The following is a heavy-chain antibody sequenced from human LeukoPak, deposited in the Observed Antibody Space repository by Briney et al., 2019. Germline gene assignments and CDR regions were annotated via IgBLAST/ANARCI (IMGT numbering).Heavy chain of an antibody. CDR1: GFTFSSYA. Sequence: GGSLRLSCAASGFTFSSYAMHWVRQAPGKGLEWVAVISYDGSNKYYADSVKGRFTISRDNSKNTLYLQMNSLRAEDTAVYYCAKDLSRKKWYSSSPQDPWGQGTLVTVSS. J-gene: IGHJ5*02. D-gene: IGHD6-13*01. V-gene: IGHV3-30*04. CDR3: AKDLSRKKWYSSSPQDP. CDR2: ISYDGSNK.